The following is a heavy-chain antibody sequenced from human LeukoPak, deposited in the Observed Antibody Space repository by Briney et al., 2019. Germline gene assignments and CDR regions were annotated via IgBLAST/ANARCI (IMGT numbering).Heavy chain of an antibody. CDR3: ARDYGSGPLSDGGFDY. Sequence: PSQTLSLTCTVSGGSISSGSYYWSWIRQPAGKGLEWIGRSYTSGSTNYNPSLKSRVTISVDTSKNQFSLKLSSVTAADTAVYYCARDYGSGPLSDGGFDYWGQGTLVTVSS. D-gene: IGHD3-10*01. CDR2: SYTSGST. CDR1: GGSISSGSYY. J-gene: IGHJ4*02. V-gene: IGHV4-61*02.